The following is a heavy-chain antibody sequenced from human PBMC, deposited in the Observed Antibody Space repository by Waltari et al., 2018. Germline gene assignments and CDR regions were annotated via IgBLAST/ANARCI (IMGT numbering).Heavy chain of an antibody. J-gene: IGHJ6*03. V-gene: IGHV1-2*02. CDR1: GYTFTGYY. Sequence: QVQLVQSGAEVKKPGASVKVSCKASGYTFTGYYMHWVRQAPGQGLEWMGWINPNSGGTNYAQKFQGRVTMTRDTSISTAYMELSRLRSDDTAVYYCASQHSSSWSYYYYYYRDVWGKGTTVTVSS. CDR2: INPNSGGT. CDR3: ASQHSSSWSYYYYYYRDV. D-gene: IGHD6-13*01.